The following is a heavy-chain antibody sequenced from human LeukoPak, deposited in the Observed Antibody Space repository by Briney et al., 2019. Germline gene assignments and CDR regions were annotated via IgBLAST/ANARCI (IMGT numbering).Heavy chain of an antibody. CDR1: GYTFTGYY. CDR3: ARVASAYCGGDCYNLDY. J-gene: IGHJ4*02. CDR2: INPNSGGT. Sequence: ASVKVSCKASGYTFTGYYMHWVRQAPGQGLEWMGWINPNSGGTNYAQKFQGRVTMTRDTSTSTVYMELSSLRSEDTAVYYCARVASAYCGGDCYNLDYWGQGTLVTVSS. D-gene: IGHD2-21*02. V-gene: IGHV1-2*02.